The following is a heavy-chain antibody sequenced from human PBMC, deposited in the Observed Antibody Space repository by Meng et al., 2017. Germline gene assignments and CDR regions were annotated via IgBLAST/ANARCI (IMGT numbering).Heavy chain of an antibody. J-gene: IGHJ4*02. V-gene: IGHV1-69*01. CDR2: IIPIFGTA. CDR3: ARALKHYHDSSGYRVGYFDY. D-gene: IGHD3-22*01. Sequence: QGQLVQSGAEVNKPGASVKVSCKASGYTFTGYYMHWVRQAPGQGLEWMGGIIPIFGTANYAQKFQGRVTITADESTSTAYMELSSLRSEDTAVYYCARALKHYHDSSGYRVGYFDYWGQGTLVTVSS. CDR1: GYTFTGYY.